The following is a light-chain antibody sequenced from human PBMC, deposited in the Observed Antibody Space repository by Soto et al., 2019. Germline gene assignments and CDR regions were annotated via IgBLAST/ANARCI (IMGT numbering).Light chain of an antibody. J-gene: IGKJ2*01. Sequence: EIVLTQSPGTLSLSPGETATLSCRASQTVTSSFLAWYQQKPGQAPRLLIYGASIRASGIPDRFGGSGSGTDFTLTISRLEPEDSAVYYCQQYASSPMYTFGQGTKLEIK. CDR3: QQYASSPMYT. V-gene: IGKV3-20*01. CDR1: QTVTSSF. CDR2: GAS.